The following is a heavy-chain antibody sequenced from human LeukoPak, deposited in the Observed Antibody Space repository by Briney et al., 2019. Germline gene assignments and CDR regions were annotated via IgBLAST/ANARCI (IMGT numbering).Heavy chain of an antibody. CDR3: ARGQRVVIDY. CDR1: GYSISSGYY. J-gene: IGHJ4*02. V-gene: IGHV4-38-2*02. CDR2: IYHSGST. D-gene: IGHD3-22*01. Sequence: SETLSLTCTVSGYSISSGYYWGWIRQPPGKGLEWIRSIYHSGSTYYNPSLKSRVTISVDTSKNQFSLKLSSVTAADTAVYYCARGQRVVIDYWGQGTLVTVSS.